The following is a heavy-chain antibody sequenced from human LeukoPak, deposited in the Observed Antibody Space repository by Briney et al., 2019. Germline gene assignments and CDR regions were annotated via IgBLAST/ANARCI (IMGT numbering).Heavy chain of an antibody. V-gene: IGHV3-21*01. CDR3: ARDPEYYDSEYYFDY. Sequence: GGSLRLSCAASGFTFSSYSMNWVRQAPGKGLEWVSSISSSSSYIYYADSVKGRFTISRDNAKNSLYLQMNSLRAEDTAVYYCARDPEYYDSEYYFDYWGQGTLVTVSS. CDR2: ISSSSSYI. CDR1: GFTFSSYS. D-gene: IGHD3-10*01. J-gene: IGHJ4*02.